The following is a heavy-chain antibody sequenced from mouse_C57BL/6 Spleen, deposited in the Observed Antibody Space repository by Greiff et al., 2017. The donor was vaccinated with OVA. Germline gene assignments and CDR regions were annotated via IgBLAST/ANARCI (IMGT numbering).Heavy chain of an antibody. CDR1: GFTFSSYA. J-gene: IGHJ2*01. D-gene: IGHD2-5*01. Sequence: EVQRVESGEGLVKPGGSLKLSCAASGFTFSSYAMSWVRQTPEKRLEWVAYISSGGDYIYYADTVKGRFTISRDNARNTLYLQMSSLKSEDTAMYYCTRNSNYGSSLDYWGQGTTLTVSS. CDR3: TRNSNYGSSLDY. V-gene: IGHV5-9-1*02. CDR2: ISSGGDYI.